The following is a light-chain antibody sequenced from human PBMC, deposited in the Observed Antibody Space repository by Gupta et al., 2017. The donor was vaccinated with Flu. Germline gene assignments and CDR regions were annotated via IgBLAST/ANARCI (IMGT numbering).Light chain of an antibody. CDR3: SSYTSSSTYF. V-gene: IGLV2-14*01. J-gene: IGLJ1*01. CDR2: EVS. Sequence: QSALTQPASVSGSPGQSITISCTGTSSDVGGYNYVSWYQQHPGKAPKLMIYEVSNRPSGVSNRFSGSKSGNTASLTISGLQAEAEADYYCSSYTSSSTYFFGTGTKVTVL. CDR1: SSDVGGYNY.